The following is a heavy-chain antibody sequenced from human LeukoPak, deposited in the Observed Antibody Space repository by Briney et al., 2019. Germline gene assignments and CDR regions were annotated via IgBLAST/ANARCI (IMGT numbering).Heavy chain of an antibody. CDR3: ARDWDYYDSSGGADY. D-gene: IGHD3-22*01. CDR2: IYHSGST. CDR1: GYSISSGYY. V-gene: IGHV4-38-2*02. J-gene: IGHJ4*02. Sequence: SETLSLTCTVSGYSISSGYYWGWIRQPPGKGLEWIGSIYHSGSTYYNPSLKSRVTISVDTSKNQFSLKLSSVTAADTAVYYCARDWDYYDSSGGADYWGQGTLVTVSS.